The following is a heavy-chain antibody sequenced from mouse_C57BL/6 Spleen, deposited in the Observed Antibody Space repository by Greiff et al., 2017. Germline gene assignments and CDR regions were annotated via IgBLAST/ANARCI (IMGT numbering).Heavy chain of an antibody. CDR3: ARDRDGSFDY. J-gene: IGHJ2*01. CDR1: GFTFSDYY. Sequence: EVMLVESEGGLVQPGSSMKLSCTASGFTFSDYYMAWVRQVPEKGLEWVANINYDGSSTYYLDSLKSRFIISRDNAKNMLYLQMSSLKSEDTATYYCARDRDGSFDYWGQGTTLTVSS. D-gene: IGHD1-1*01. CDR2: INYDGSST. V-gene: IGHV5-16*01.